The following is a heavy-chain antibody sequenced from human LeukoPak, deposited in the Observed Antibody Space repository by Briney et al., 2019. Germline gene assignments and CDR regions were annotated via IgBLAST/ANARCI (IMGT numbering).Heavy chain of an antibody. D-gene: IGHD3-10*01. Sequence: GASVKVSCKASGYTFTSYYMHWVRQAPGQGLEWMGIINPSGGSTSYAQKFQGRVTMTRDTSTSTAYMELSSLRSEDTAMYYCARVAMVRGVTLGYWGQGTLVTVSS. CDR2: INPSGGST. CDR1: GYTFTSYY. J-gene: IGHJ4*02. CDR3: ARVAMVRGVTLGY. V-gene: IGHV1-46*01.